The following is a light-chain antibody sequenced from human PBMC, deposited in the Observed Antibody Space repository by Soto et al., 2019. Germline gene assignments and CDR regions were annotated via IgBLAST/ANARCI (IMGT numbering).Light chain of an antibody. J-gene: IGLJ1*01. CDR3: QVWYSSSDLYV. Sequence: SYELTQPPSVSVAPVKTARITCGGNNIGSKSVHWYQQKPGQSPVLVIYYDSDRPSGIPERFSGSNSGNTATLTISRVEAVDEADYYCQVWYSSSDLYVFGTGTKVTVL. CDR2: YDS. V-gene: IGLV3-21*04. CDR1: NIGSKS.